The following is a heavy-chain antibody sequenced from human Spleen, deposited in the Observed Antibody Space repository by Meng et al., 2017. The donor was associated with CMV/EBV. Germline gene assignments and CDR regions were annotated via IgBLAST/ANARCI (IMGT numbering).Heavy chain of an antibody. D-gene: IGHD6-6*01. CDR2: ILTMIGVT. J-gene: IGHJ4*02. CDR1: GGTFTTYA. CDR3: AKRTSSSSPFDY. V-gene: IGHV1-69*10. Sequence: CKPSGGTFTTYAITWVRQAPGQGLECIGGILTMIGVTNYAQKFQGRVTFTADTATSTAYMELRSLTPEDTAVYYCAKRTSSSSPFDYWGQGTLVTVSS.